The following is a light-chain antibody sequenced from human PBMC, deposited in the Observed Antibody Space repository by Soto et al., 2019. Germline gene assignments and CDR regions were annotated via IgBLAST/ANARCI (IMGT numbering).Light chain of an antibody. CDR2: DVT. V-gene: IGLV2-8*01. Sequence: QSALTQPPSASGSPGQSVTISCTGTSSDVGAYKYVSWYQQYPGRAPKLLIYDVTERPSGVPDRFSGSKSGNTASLTVSGLQVEDEADYYCSSHAGSSVVFGVGTKLTVL. J-gene: IGLJ2*01. CDR3: SSHAGSSVV. CDR1: SSDVGAYKY.